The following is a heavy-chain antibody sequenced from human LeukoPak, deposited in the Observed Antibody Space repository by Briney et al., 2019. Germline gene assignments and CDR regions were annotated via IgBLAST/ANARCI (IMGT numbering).Heavy chain of an antibody. J-gene: IGHJ4*02. D-gene: IGHD2-2*01. V-gene: IGHV4-59*01. CDR3: ARARLQLLTYFDY. CDR1: GGSISSYY. CDR2: IYYSGST. Sequence: SETLSLTCTVSGGSISSYYWSWIRQPPGKGLEWIGYIYYSGSTNYNPSLKSRVTISVDTSMNQFSLKLSSVTAADTAVYYCARARLQLLTYFDYWGQGTLVTVSS.